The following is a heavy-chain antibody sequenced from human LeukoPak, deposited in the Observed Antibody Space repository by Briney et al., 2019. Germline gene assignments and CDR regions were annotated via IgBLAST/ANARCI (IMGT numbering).Heavy chain of an antibody. CDR3: ARDGYYYGLGSYYSSWFAP. J-gene: IGHJ5*02. Sequence: GASVKVSCKASGGTFSSYAISWVRQAPGQGLEWMGGIIPIFGTANYAQKFQGRVTITADESTSTAYMELSSLRYEDTAVIYCARDGYYYGLGSYYSSWFAPWAQGPLVTVSS. D-gene: IGHD3-10*01. CDR2: IIPIFGTA. V-gene: IGHV1-69*13. CDR1: GGTFSSYA.